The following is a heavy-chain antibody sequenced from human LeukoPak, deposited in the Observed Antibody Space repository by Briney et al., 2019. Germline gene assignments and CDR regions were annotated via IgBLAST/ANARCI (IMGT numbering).Heavy chain of an antibody. CDR3: ARMYPSTSLDY. V-gene: IGHV3-30*02. D-gene: IGHD1-26*01. CDR1: GFTFSSYG. CDR2: IRYDGSNK. J-gene: IGHJ4*02. Sequence: GGSLRLSCAASGFTFSSYGMHWVRQAPGKVLEWVAFIRYDGSNKYYAGSVKGRFTISRDNSKNTLYLQMNSLRAEDTAVYYCARMYPSTSLDYWGQGTLVTVSS.